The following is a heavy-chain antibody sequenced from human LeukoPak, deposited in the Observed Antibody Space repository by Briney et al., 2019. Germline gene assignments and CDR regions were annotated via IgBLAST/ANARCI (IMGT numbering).Heavy chain of an antibody. D-gene: IGHD1-26*01. CDR2: IDKKDKGYATAT. CDR1: GFTFSGSA. CDR3: TRDSGTYNWFDP. V-gene: IGHV3-73*01. J-gene: IGHJ5*02. Sequence: GGSLKLSCAASGFTFSGSAIHWVRQSSGKGLEWVGQIDKKDKGYATATAYAASVKGRFTISRDDSINTAYLQMKSLKTEDTALYYCTRDSGTYNWFDPWGQGTLVTVSP.